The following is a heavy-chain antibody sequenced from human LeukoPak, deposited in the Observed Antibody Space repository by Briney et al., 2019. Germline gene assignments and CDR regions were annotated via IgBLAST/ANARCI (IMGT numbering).Heavy chain of an antibody. D-gene: IGHD3-10*01. CDR2: IKQDGSEK. CDR3: AREYITMVRGVPPDDAFDI. V-gene: IGHV3-7*03. J-gene: IGHJ3*02. CDR1: GFTFSSYW. Sequence: GGSLRLSCAASGFTFSSYWMSWVRQAPGKGLEWVANIKQDGSEKYYVDSVKGRFTISRDNAKNSLYLQMNSLRAEDTAVYYCAREYITMVRGVPPDDAFDIWGQGTMVTVSS.